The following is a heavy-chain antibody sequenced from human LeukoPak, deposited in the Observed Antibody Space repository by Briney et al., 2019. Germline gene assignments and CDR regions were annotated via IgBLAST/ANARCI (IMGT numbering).Heavy chain of an antibody. D-gene: IGHD2-15*01. J-gene: IGHJ6*02. V-gene: IGHV3-30*18. CDR2: IAYDGISK. CDR3: AKDRSRCSGGTCYLFGMDV. Sequence: GGSLRLSCAASKFTFSSYGMHWVRQAPGRGLEWVATIAYDGISKYYRDSVKGRFTISRDNSKNTLYLQMNSLKPEDTAVYYCAKDRSRCSGGTCYLFGMDVWGQGTTVTVSS. CDR1: KFTFSSYG.